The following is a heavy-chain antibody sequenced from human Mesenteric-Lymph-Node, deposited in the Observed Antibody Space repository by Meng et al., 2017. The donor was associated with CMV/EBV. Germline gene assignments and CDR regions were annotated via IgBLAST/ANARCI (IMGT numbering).Heavy chain of an antibody. J-gene: IGHJ4*02. Sequence: SETLSLTCAVYGGSFSGYYWSWTRQPPGKGLEWIGEINHSGSTNYNPSLKSRVTISVDTSKNQFSLKLSSVTAADTAVYYCARAVEMATDYFDYWGQGTLVTVSS. CDR2: INHSGST. CDR1: GGSFSGYY. V-gene: IGHV4-34*01. CDR3: ARAVEMATDYFDY. D-gene: IGHD5-24*01.